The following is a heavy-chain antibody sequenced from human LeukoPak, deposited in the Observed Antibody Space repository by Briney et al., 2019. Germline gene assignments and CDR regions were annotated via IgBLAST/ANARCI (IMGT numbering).Heavy chain of an antibody. D-gene: IGHD6-19*01. CDR3: ARGQVAGTGSYYFDY. Sequence: PSETLSLICTVSGGSISSYYWSWIRQPPGKGLEWIGYIYYSGSTNYNPSLKSRVTISVDTSKNQFSLKLSSVTAADTAVYYCARGQVAGTGSYYFDYWGQGTLVTVSS. V-gene: IGHV4-59*01. CDR2: IYYSGST. J-gene: IGHJ4*02. CDR1: GGSISSYY.